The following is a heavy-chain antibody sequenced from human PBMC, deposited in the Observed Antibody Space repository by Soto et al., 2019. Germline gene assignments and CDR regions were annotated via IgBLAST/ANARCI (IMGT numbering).Heavy chain of an antibody. J-gene: IGHJ6*02. CDR3: ARARIAAAGTKIYYYYGMDV. D-gene: IGHD6-13*01. CDR1: GGSFSGYY. Sequence: QVQLQQWGAGLLKPSETLSLTCAVYGGSFSGYYWSWIRQPPGKGLDWIGEINHSGSTNYNPSLKSRVTISVDTSKNQFSLKLSSVTAADTAVYYCARARIAAAGTKIYYYYGMDVWGQGTTVTVSS. V-gene: IGHV4-34*01. CDR2: INHSGST.